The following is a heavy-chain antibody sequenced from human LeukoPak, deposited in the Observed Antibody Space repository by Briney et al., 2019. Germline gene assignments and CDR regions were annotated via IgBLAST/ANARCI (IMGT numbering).Heavy chain of an antibody. CDR1: GFTFSSYA. J-gene: IGHJ6*03. CDR2: ISGSGGST. Sequence: GGSLRLSCAASGFTFSSYAMSWVRQAPGKGLEWVSAISGSGGSTYYADSVKGRFTISRDNSKNTLYLQMNSLRAEDTAVYYCAKSGFLGTSGYMDVWGKGTTVTVSS. CDR3: AKSGFLGTSGYMDV. D-gene: IGHD3-3*01. V-gene: IGHV3-23*01.